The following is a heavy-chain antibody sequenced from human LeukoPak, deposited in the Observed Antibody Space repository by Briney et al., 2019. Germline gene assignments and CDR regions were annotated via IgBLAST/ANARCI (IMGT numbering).Heavy chain of an antibody. V-gene: IGHV3-66*01. CDR2: IYSGGGT. CDR3: ARGFRSVTTWGYFDY. J-gene: IGHJ4*02. Sequence: GGSLRLSCAASGFTVSTNYTSWVRQAPGKGLEWVSRIYSGGGTYYADSVKSRFTISRDNSRNTLSLQMNSLRVDDTAVYYCARGFRSVTTWGYFDYWGQGALVTVSS. CDR1: GFTVSTNY. D-gene: IGHD4-17*01.